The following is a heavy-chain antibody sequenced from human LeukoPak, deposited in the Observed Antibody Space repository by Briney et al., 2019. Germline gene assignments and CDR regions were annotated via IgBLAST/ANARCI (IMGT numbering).Heavy chain of an antibody. J-gene: IGHJ4*02. Sequence: SETLSLTCTVSGGSISSYYWSWIRQPPGKGLEWIGYIYYSGSTNYNPSLKSRVTISVDTSKNQFSLKLSSVTAADTAVYYCARHKGAFWKQYYFDYWGQGILVTVSS. CDR3: ARHKGAFWKQYYFDY. CDR2: IYYSGST. CDR1: GGSISSYY. D-gene: IGHD3-3*01. V-gene: IGHV4-59*08.